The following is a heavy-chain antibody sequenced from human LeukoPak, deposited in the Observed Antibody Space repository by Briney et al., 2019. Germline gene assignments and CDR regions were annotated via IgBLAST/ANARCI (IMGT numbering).Heavy chain of an antibody. V-gene: IGHV3-20*04. D-gene: IGHD6-13*01. CDR2: INWIGGST. CDR1: GFTFDDYA. CDR3: ATDLYAGTVNWFDP. J-gene: IGHJ5*02. Sequence: GGSLRLSCAASGFTFDDYAMTWVRQAPGRGLEWVSRINWIGGSTTYADSVKGRFTIARDNAKNSLYLQMNSLRAEDTALYYCATDLYAGTVNWFDPRGQGTLVTASS.